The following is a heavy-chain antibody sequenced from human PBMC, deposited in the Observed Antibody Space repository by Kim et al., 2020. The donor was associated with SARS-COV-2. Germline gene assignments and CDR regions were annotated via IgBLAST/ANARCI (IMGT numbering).Heavy chain of an antibody. CDR3: ARDGKDEGIYFDY. D-gene: IGHD1-26*01. Sequence: GGSLRLSRAASGFAFNSHWMSWVRQVPGKGLEWVANINQVGSEKHYVDSVKGRFTISRDNAKNSLYLQINSLRGEDTAVYYCARDGKDEGIYFDYWGQGTLVTVS. CDR1: GFAFNSHW. V-gene: IGHV3-7*03. CDR2: INQVGSEK. J-gene: IGHJ4*02.